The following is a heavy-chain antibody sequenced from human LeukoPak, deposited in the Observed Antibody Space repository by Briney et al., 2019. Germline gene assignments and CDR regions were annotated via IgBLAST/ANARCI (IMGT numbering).Heavy chain of an antibody. J-gene: IGHJ4*02. CDR1: GFTFSSYA. D-gene: IGHD4-11*01. Sequence: GGSLRLSCAASGFTFSSYAMSWVRQAPGKGLEWVSAISGSGGSTYYADSVKGRLTISRDNSKNTLNLQMNILRVEDTAVYYCAKGPLDYIHGTHYFDYWGQGTLVTVSA. CDR2: ISGSGGST. CDR3: AKGPLDYIHGTHYFDY. V-gene: IGHV3-23*01.